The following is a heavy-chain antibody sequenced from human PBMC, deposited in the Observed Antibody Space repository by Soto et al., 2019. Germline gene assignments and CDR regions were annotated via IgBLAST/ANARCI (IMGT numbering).Heavy chain of an antibody. J-gene: IGHJ4*02. CDR1: GFTFSSYA. D-gene: IGHD3-9*01. Sequence: EVQLLEAGGGLVQPGGSLRLSCAASGFTFSSYAMNWVRQAPGKGLEWVSAISGSGGSTNYADSVKGRFTISRDNSKNPLYLQMNSLRAEDTAVYYCAKGCGYFREAGDYWGQGTLVTVSS. V-gene: IGHV3-23*01. CDR3: AKGCGYFREAGDY. CDR2: ISGSGGST.